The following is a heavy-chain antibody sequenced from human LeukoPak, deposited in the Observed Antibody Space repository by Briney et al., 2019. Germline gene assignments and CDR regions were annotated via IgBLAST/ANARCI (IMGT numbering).Heavy chain of an antibody. D-gene: IGHD3-22*01. CDR3: ARHAYSYDSGGYQPYYFDY. CDR2: IYYSGST. V-gene: IGHV4-59*08. Sequence: PSETLSLTCTDSGGSISSYYWSWIRQPPGTGLEWIGYIYYSGSTIYNPSLKSRVTMSVDTSKNQFSLKLRFVTAADTAVYYCARHAYSYDSGGYQPYYFDYWGQGTLVTVSS. CDR1: GGSISSYY. J-gene: IGHJ4*02.